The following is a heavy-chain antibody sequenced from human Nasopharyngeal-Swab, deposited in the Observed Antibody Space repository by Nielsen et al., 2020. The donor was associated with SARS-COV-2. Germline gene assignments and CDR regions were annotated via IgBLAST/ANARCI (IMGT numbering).Heavy chain of an antibody. J-gene: IGHJ3*02. V-gene: IGHV3-7*01. CDR1: GFTFSNYW. CDR3: AVDGI. Sequence: ETLSLTCAASGFTFSNYWISWVRQAPGKGLEWVANIKQDGSEKYYVDSVKGRFTISRDNAKNSLYLQMNSLRAEDTAVYYCAVDGIWGQGTMVTVSS. D-gene: IGHD5-24*01. CDR2: IKQDGSEK.